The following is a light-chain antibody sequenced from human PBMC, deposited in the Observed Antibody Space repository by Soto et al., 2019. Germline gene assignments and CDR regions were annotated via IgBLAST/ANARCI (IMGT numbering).Light chain of an antibody. V-gene: IGLV2-8*01. CDR1: SSDVGRYNY. CDR3: SSYAGNNNLI. Sequence: QPVLTQPPSASGSPGQSVTISCTGTSSDVGRYNYVSWYQQNPGKAPKLMIYEVTKRPSGVPDRFSGSKSGNTASLTVSGLQAEDEADYYCSSYAGNNNLIFGGGTKLTVL. CDR2: EVT. J-gene: IGLJ2*01.